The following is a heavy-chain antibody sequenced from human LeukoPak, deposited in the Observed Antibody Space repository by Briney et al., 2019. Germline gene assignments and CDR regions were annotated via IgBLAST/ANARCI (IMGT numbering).Heavy chain of an antibody. CDR2: ISTTGSTV. CDR3: ARDRSSGWSGNWFDP. V-gene: IGHV3-48*03. CDR1: GFSLRNFE. D-gene: IGHD6-19*01. J-gene: IGHJ5*02. Sequence: GGSLRLSCEDSGFSLRNFEMGWVRQAPGKGLEWISYISTTGSTVYYADSVRGRFTISRDNAKNSLHLQMNSLEADDTAVYYCARDRSSGWSGNWFDPWGQGTMVTVSS.